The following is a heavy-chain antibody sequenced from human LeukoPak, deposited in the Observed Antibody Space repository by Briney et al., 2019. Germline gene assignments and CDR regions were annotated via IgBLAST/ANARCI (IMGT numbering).Heavy chain of an antibody. CDR1: GDSVSSNSAA. V-gene: IGHV6-1*01. Sequence: SQTLSLTCAISGDSVSSNSAAWNWIRQSPSRGLEWLGRTYYRSKWYDDYAISMKGRITINPDTSRNQFSLQLNSITPEDTAVYYCARDSSAMFDYWGQGTLVAVSS. J-gene: IGHJ4*02. D-gene: IGHD2-2*01. CDR3: ARDSSAMFDY. CDR2: TYYRSKWYD.